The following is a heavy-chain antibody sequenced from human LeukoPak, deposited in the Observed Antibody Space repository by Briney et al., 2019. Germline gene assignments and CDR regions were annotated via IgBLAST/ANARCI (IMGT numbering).Heavy chain of an antibody. V-gene: IGHV3-48*03. CDR3: ARDNGSGSYLGY. D-gene: IGHD3-10*01. Sequence: GGSLRLSCAASGFTFSSYEMNWVRQAPGKGLEWVSYISSSGSTIYYADSVKGRFTISRDNAKNSLHLQMNSLRAEDTAVYYCARDNGSGSYLGYWGQGTLVTVSS. J-gene: IGHJ4*02. CDR1: GFTFSSYE. CDR2: ISSSGSTI.